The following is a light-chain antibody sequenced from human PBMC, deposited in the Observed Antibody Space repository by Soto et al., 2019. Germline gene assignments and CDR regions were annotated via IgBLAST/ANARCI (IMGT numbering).Light chain of an antibody. CDR2: GAS. J-gene: IGKJ5*01. V-gene: IGKV1-5*01. CDR1: QSIRHY. CDR3: QHYNSYPGT. Sequence: DIQMTQSPSSLSASVGDRVTITCRASQSIRHYLAWYQQMPGKAPKLLIYGASSLQSGVPSRFSGSGSGTEFTLTISSLQPDDFATYYCQHYNSYPGTFGQGTRLEIK.